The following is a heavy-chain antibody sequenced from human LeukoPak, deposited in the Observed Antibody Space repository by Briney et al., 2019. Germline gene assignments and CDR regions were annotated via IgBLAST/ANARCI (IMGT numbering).Heavy chain of an antibody. V-gene: IGHV3-30*18. CDR2: ISYDGSNK. CDR3: AKDMRFDWTPYYFDY. J-gene: IGHJ4*02. D-gene: IGHD3-9*01. Sequence: GGSLRLSCAASGFTFSSYGMHWVRQAPGKGLEWVAVISYDGSNKYYADSVKGRFTISRDNSKNTLYLQMNSLRAEDTAVYYCAKDMRFDWTPYYFDYWGQGTLVTVSS. CDR1: GFTFSSYG.